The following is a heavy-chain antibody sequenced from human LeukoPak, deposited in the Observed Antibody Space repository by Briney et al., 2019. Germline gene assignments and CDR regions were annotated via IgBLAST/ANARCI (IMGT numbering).Heavy chain of an antibody. CDR3: ASITMVRGVIEGFDP. Sequence: SVKVSCKASGGTFSSYTISWVRQAPGQGLEWMGRIIPILGIANYAQKFQGRVTITADKSTSTAYMELSSLRSEDTAVYYCASITMVRGVIEGFDPWGQGPWSPSPQ. CDR1: GGTFSSYT. V-gene: IGHV1-69*02. J-gene: IGHJ5*02. D-gene: IGHD3-10*01. CDR2: IIPILGIA.